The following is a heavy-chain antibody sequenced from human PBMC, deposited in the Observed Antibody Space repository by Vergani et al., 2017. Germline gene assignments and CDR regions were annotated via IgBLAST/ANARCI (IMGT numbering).Heavy chain of an antibody. J-gene: IGHJ6*02. V-gene: IGHV1-18*01. CDR1: RYPFSRYG. CDR2: ISAYSGET. D-gene: IGHD3-3*01. Sequence: QAQLVQSGAEVKKPGASVRVSCKASRYPFSRYGISWVRQAPGQGLEWMGWISAYSGETRYARSLQGRVTMTTDASTNTAYMSLRSLRSDDTAIYYCSRGGFYTSRNDFKFYGLGVWGQGTTVTVTS. CDR3: SRGGFYTSRNDFKFYGLGV.